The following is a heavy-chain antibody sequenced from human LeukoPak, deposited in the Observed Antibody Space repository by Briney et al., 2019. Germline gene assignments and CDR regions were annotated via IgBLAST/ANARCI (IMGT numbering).Heavy chain of an antibody. CDR2: ISDSGETT. V-gene: IGHV3-48*03. CDR1: GFNFSNYE. D-gene: IGHD1-26*01. CDR3: ARDTSIVGVTGAGFDY. Sequence: PGGSLRLSCGASGFNFSNYEMNWVRQAPGKGLEWTSYISDSGETTYYADSVKGQFTISRDNAKNSVFLQIDSLRAEDTAVYYCARDTSIVGVTGAGFDYWGQGSLVTVSS. J-gene: IGHJ4*02.